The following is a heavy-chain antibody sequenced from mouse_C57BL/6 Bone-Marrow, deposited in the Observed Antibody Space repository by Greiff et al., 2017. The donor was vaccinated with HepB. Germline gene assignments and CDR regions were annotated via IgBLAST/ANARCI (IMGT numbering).Heavy chain of an antibody. D-gene: IGHD1-1*01. CDR3: PVLLRNY. V-gene: IGHV14-4*01. Sequence: EVQRVESGAELVRPGASVKLSCTASGFNIKDDYMHWVKQRPEQGLEWIGWIDPENGDTEYASKFQGKATITADTSSNTAYLQLSSLTSEDTAVYYCPVLLRNYWGQGTTLTVSS. CDR1: GFNIKDDY. J-gene: IGHJ2*01. CDR2: IDPENGDT.